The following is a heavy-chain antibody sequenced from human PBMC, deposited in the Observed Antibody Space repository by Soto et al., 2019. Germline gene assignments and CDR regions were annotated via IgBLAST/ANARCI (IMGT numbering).Heavy chain of an antibody. D-gene: IGHD3-22*01. CDR1: GGSISSSNW. V-gene: IGHV4-4*02. CDR3: ARQENYYDSSGYYIGGYYYYGMDV. J-gene: IGHJ6*02. CDR2: IYHSGST. Sequence: PSETLSLTCAVSGGSISSSNWWSWVRQPPGKGLEWIGEIYHSGSTNYNPSLKSRVTISVDKSKNQFSLKLSSVTAADTAVYYCARQENYYDSSGYYIGGYYYYGMDVWGQGTTVTVSS.